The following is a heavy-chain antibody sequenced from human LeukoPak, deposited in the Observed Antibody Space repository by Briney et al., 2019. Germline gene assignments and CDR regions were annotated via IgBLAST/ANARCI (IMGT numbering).Heavy chain of an antibody. V-gene: IGHV4-34*01. D-gene: IGHD3-10*01. CDR1: GGSISSYD. CDR2: INHSGST. CDR3: ARASAITMVRGVRSDAFDI. J-gene: IGHJ3*02. Sequence: SETLSLTCTVSGGSISSYDWSWIRQPPGKGLEWIGEINHSGSTNYNPSLKSRVTISVDTSKNQFSLNLSSVTAADTAVYYCARASAITMVRGVRSDAFDIWGQGTMVTVSS.